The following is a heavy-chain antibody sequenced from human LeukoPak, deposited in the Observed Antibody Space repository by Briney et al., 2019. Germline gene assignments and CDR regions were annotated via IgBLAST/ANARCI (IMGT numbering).Heavy chain of an antibody. CDR1: EFTFSDYW. J-gene: IGHJ6*04. CDR2: IKEDGSDK. V-gene: IGHV3-7*01. Sequence: GGSLRLSCAGSEFTFSDYWMTWVRQAPGKGLEWVANIKEDGSDKYYVDCVKGRFTISRDNAENSLYLQMNSLRAEDTAIYYCVRESGVWSGLGIGRPLDVWGKGTAVTVSS. CDR3: VRESGVWSGLGIGRPLDV. D-gene: IGHD3-3*01.